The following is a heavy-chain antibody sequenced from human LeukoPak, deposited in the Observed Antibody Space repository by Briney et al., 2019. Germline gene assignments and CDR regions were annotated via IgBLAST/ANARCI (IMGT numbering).Heavy chain of an antibody. Sequence: ASVKVSCKASGYTFTGYYMHWVRQAPGQGLEWMGWINPNSGGTNYAQKFQGRVTMTRDTSTSTVYMELSSLRSEDTAVYYCAREPTYSSSWYWFDPWGQGTLVTVSS. CDR2: INPNSGGT. CDR3: AREPTYSSSWYWFDP. CDR1: GYTFTGYY. D-gene: IGHD6-13*01. J-gene: IGHJ5*02. V-gene: IGHV1-2*02.